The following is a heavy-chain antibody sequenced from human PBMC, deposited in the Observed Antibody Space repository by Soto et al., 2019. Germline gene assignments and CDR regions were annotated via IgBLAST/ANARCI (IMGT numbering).Heavy chain of an antibody. CDR1: GGSISSSTYY. CDR2: FFIGGNT. V-gene: IGHV4-39*01. CDR3: ARRHGLDIEAYY. Sequence: SETLSLTCTVSGGSISSSTYYWGWMRQPPGKGLEWIASFFIGGNTYYNPSLKSRVTISVDTSKNQFSLKLSSVTAADTAVYSCARRHGLDIEAYYWGQGTLVTVSS. J-gene: IGHJ4*02. D-gene: IGHD3-10*01.